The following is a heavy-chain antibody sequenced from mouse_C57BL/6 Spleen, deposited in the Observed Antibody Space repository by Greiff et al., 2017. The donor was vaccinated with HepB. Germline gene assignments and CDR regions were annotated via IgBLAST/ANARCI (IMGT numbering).Heavy chain of an antibody. Sequence: VQLQQSGAELVMPGASVKLSCKASGYTFTSYWMHWVKQRPGQGLEWIGEIDPSDSYTNYNQKFKGKSTLTVDKSSSTAYMQLSSLTSEDSAVYYCARREYYGSSGYWGQGTTLTVAS. J-gene: IGHJ2*01. CDR3: ARREYYGSSGY. CDR2: IDPSDSYT. D-gene: IGHD1-1*01. V-gene: IGHV1-69*01. CDR1: GYTFTSYW.